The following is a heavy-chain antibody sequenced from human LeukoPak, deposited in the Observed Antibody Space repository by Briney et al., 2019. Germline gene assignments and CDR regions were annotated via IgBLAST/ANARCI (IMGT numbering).Heavy chain of an antibody. V-gene: IGHV1-69*01. CDR1: GGTFSSYA. D-gene: IGHD3-3*01. Sequence: GSSVKVSCKASGGTFSSYAISWVRQAPGQGLEWMRGIIPIFGTANYAQKFQGRVTITADESTSTAYMELSSLGSEDTAVYYCATALGFWSGYYRDYYYYMDVWGKGTTVTVSS. CDR3: ATALGFWSGYYRDYYYYMDV. CDR2: IIPIFGTA. J-gene: IGHJ6*03.